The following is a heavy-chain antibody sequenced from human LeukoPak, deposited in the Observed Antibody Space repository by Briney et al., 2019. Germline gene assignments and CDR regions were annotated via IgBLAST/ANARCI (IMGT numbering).Heavy chain of an antibody. Sequence: GGSLRLSCAASGFTFSDHHMTWIRQAPGQGLEWISYISGDGETIYFADSMKGRFSVSRDNAKTSLYLQMDRLRVDDTAIYYCARTYGYYYYFLDVWGKGNTVIVSP. CDR1: GFTFSDHH. V-gene: IGHV3-11*01. CDR3: ARTYGYYYYFLDV. CDR2: ISGDGETI. D-gene: IGHD3-10*01. J-gene: IGHJ6*04.